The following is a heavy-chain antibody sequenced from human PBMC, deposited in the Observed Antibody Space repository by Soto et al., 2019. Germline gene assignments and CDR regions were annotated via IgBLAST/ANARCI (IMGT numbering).Heavy chain of an antibody. CDR2: MNPNSGNT. Sequence: ASVKVSCKASGYTFTSYDINWVRQVTGQGLEWMGWMNPNSGNTGYAQKFQGRVTMTRNTSISTAYMELSSLRSEDTAVYYCARGSALRFLEWFGDVWGKGTTVTVSS. J-gene: IGHJ6*04. V-gene: IGHV1-8*01. D-gene: IGHD3-3*01. CDR1: GYTFTSYD. CDR3: ARGSALRFLEWFGDV.